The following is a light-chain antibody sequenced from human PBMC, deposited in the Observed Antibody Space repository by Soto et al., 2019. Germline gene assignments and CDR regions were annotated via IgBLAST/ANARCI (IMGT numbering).Light chain of an antibody. CDR3: KQSYSTPLT. CDR1: QSISSY. V-gene: IGKV1-39*01. Sequence: DIKMTQSQSSLSASVGDRVTITCRASQSISSYLNWYQQKPGKAHKLLIYAASSLQSGVQSRFSGSGSGTDFTLTTSSLQPEDFATYYCKQSYSTPLTVGGGTKVDIK. CDR2: AAS. J-gene: IGKJ4*01.